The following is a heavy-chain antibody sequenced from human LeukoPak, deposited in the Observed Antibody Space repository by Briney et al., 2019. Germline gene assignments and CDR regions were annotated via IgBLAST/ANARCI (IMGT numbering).Heavy chain of an antibody. CDR1: GYTLTELS. CDR2: FDPEDGAT. V-gene: IGHV1-24*01. CDR3: ATLVNYDILTGYYDNWFDT. Sequence: ASVRLSCKVSGYTLTELSMHCVRQAPEEGLEWRVGFDPEDGATIDAQKFQGRVTMTEDTSTDTPYMELSSLRSEDTAVYYCATLVNYDILTGYYDNWFDTWGQRTLVTVSS. D-gene: IGHD3-9*01. J-gene: IGHJ5*02.